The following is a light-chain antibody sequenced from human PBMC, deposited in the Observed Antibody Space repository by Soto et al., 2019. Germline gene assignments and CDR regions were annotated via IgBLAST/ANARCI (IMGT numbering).Light chain of an antibody. V-gene: IGLV2-14*03. CDR3: SSYTSSSTYV. J-gene: IGLJ1*01. CDR1: SSDVGGYNY. Sequence: QSVLTQPSSVSGSPGQSITISCTGTSSDVGGYNYVSWYQQYPGKAPKLIIYDVTNRTAGVSNRFSGSKSGNTASLTISGLQAEDEADYYCSSYTSSSTYVLGTGTKVNVL. CDR2: DVT.